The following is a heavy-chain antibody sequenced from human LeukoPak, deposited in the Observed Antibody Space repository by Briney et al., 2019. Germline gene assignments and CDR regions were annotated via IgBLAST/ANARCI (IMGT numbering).Heavy chain of an antibody. V-gene: IGHV1-69*06. CDR3: ARPSGGSRYYYYYMDV. D-gene: IGHD2-15*01. Sequence: SVKVSCKASGGTFSSYAISWVRQAPGQGLEWMGGIIPIFGTANYAQKFQGRVTITADKSTSTAYMELSSLRSEDTAVYYCARPSGGSRYYYYYMDVWGKGTTVTVSS. J-gene: IGHJ6*03. CDR2: IIPIFGTA. CDR1: GGTFSSYA.